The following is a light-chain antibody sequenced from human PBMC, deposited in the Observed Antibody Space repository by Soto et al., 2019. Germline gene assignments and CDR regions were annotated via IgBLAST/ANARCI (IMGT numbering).Light chain of an antibody. CDR3: SSYTSSSTLDV. CDR1: SSDVGGYNY. Sequence: QSVLTQPASVSGSPGQSITISCTGTSSDVGGYNYVSWYQQHPGKAPKLMIYEVSNRPSGVSNRFSGSKSGNTASLTISWLQAEDEADYYCSSYTSSSTLDVFGTGTKLTVL. V-gene: IGLV2-14*01. J-gene: IGLJ1*01. CDR2: EVS.